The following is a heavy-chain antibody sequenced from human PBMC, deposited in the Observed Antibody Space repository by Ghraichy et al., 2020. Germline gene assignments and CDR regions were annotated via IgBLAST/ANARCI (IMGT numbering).Heavy chain of an antibody. J-gene: IGHJ4*02. V-gene: IGHV3-48*01. D-gene: IGHD6-6*01. CDR1: GFTFSSYS. CDR3: ARERGSSSSGGVCYFDY. CDR2: ISSSISTI. Sequence: GGSLRLSCAASGFTFSSYSMNWVRQAPGKGLEWVSYISSSISTIYYADSVKGRFTISRDNAKNSLYLQMNSLRAEDTAVYYCARERGSSSSGGVCYFDYWGQGTLVIVS.